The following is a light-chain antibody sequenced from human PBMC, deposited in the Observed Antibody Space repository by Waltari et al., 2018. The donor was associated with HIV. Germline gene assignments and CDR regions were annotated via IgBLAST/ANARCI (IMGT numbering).Light chain of an antibody. CDR3: QQHYSTPWT. CDR2: WAS. J-gene: IGKJ1*01. V-gene: IGKV4-1*01. Sequence: DIVMTQSPDSLAVSLGERATINYKSRQSVLSSSNNKNYLSWYQQKPGQPPKLLIYWASTRESGVPDRFSGSGSGTDFTLTISSLQAEDVAVYYCQQHYSTPWTFGQGTKVEIK. CDR1: QSVLSSSNNKNY.